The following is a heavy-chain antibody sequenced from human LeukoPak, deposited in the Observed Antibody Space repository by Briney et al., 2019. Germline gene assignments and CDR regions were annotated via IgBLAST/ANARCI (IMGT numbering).Heavy chain of an antibody. CDR3: ARDKNTRDGYNFFDD. CDR2: IWYDGSNK. V-gene: IGHV3-33*01. D-gene: IGHD5-24*01. J-gene: IGHJ4*02. CDR1: GFTFSSYG. Sequence: GGSLRLSCAASGFTFSSYGMHWVRQAPGKGLEWVALIWYDGSNKYYTDSVKGRFTISRDNSNDTLYLRMNSLRAEDTAVYYCARDKNTRDGYNFFDDWGQGTLVTVSS.